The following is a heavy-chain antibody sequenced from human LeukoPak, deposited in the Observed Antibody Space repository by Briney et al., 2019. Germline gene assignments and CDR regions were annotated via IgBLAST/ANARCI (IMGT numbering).Heavy chain of an antibody. CDR2: IYHSGST. CDR1: GGSISSGGYS. Sequence: SETLSLTCAVSGGSISSGGYSWSWIRQPPGEGLEWIGYIYHSGSTYYNPSLKSRVTISVDRSKNQFSLKLSSVTAADTAVYYCARAQLPMYYFDYWGQGTLVTVSS. J-gene: IGHJ4*02. D-gene: IGHD2-2*01. V-gene: IGHV4-30-2*01. CDR3: ARAQLPMYYFDY.